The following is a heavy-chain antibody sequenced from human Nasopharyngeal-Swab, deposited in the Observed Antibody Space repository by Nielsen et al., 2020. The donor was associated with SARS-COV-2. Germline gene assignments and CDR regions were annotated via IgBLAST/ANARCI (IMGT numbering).Heavy chain of an antibody. Sequence: WIRQPPGKGLEWIGEIYHSGSTNYNPSLKSRVTISVDKSKNQFSLKLSSVTAADTAVYYCARGLNDCGGDCGGYDYYYYGMDVWGQGTTVTVSS. V-gene: IGHV4-4*02. CDR2: IYHSGST. CDR3: ARGLNDCGGDCGGYDYYYYGMDV. D-gene: IGHD2-21*02. J-gene: IGHJ6*02.